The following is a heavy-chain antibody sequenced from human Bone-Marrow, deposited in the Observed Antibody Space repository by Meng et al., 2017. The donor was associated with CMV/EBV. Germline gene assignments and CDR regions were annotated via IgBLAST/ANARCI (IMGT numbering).Heavy chain of an antibody. CDR2: IRFDGSNN. J-gene: IGHJ4*02. D-gene: IGHD4-17*01. Sequence: LSLTCAASGFTFRSYAMNWVRQPPGKGLEWVAFIRFDGSNNYYADSVKGRFTMSRDNSKNTLYLQMNSLRPEDTALYYCAKHMGVMSTVTKNVRAGFLDYWGQGTLVTVSS. V-gene: IGHV3-30*02. CDR1: GFTFRSYA. CDR3: AKHMGVMSTVTKNVRAGFLDY.